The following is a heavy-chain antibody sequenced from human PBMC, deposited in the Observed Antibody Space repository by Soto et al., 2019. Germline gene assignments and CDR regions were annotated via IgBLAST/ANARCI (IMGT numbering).Heavy chain of an antibody. CDR2: IYRTGST. CDR3: ASRDPGTSVDY. Sequence: PSETLSLTCAVSGGSFTSNNWWTWVRQPPGQGLEWIGEIYRTGSTNYNPSLKSRVTISLDKSENQFSLKVTSLAAADTAVYYCASRDPGTSVDYWGQGTLVTVSS. CDR1: GGSFTSNNW. D-gene: IGHD1-7*01. J-gene: IGHJ4*02. V-gene: IGHV4-4*02.